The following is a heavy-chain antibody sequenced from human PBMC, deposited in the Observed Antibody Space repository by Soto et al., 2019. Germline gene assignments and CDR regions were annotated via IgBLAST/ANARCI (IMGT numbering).Heavy chain of an antibody. D-gene: IGHD5-18*01. Sequence: SVKVSCKASGGTFTSYAFSWVRQAPGQGLEWMGGIIPIYGTTNYAQKFQGRVTITAEESTNTAYMELSRLRSEDTAVYYCARGTAMGSPVFDIWGQGTMVT. CDR2: IIPIYGTT. J-gene: IGHJ3*02. CDR1: GGTFTSYA. V-gene: IGHV1-69*13. CDR3: ARGTAMGSPVFDI.